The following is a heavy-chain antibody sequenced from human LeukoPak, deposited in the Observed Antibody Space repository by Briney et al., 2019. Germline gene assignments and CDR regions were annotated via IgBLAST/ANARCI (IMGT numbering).Heavy chain of an antibody. V-gene: IGHV4-39*02. CDR3: AREQHFDN. CDR1: GGSISSSSYY. Sequence: SETLSLTCTVSGGSISSSSYYWGWIRQPPGKGLKWIGSIYYSGSTHYNPSLKSRVTISVDTSKNQFSLKLSSVTAADTAVYYCAREQHFDNWGQGILVTVSS. CDR2: IYYSGST. J-gene: IGHJ4*02.